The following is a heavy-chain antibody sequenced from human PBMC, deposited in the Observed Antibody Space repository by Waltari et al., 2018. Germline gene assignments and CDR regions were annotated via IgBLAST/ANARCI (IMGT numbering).Heavy chain of an antibody. CDR2: IYWDDSE. D-gene: IGHD3-10*01. CDR3: ARMNYYGSGSQRFDY. Sequence: QITLKESGPTLVKPTQTLTLTCSFSGFSLSANGVGVGWVRQPPGKALEWLALIYWDDSERYNPSLKSRLTITKDTSGNQVVLTMTDMDPVDTATYYCARMNYYGSGSQRFDYWGQGTLVTVSS. CDR1: GFSLSANGVG. V-gene: IGHV2-5*02. J-gene: IGHJ4*02.